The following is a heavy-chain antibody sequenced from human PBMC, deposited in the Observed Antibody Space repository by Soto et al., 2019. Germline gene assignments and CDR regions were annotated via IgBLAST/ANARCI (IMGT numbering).Heavy chain of an antibody. CDR1: GYTFTSYG. V-gene: IGHV5-51*01. CDR3: ARHNRYSSTWFEGWFDP. Sequence: KVSCKASGYTFTSYGISWVRQAPGQGLEWMGIIHPGDSDTRYSPFFQGQVTISADKSISTAYLQWSSLKASDTAMYYCARHNRYSSTWFEGWFDPWGQGTLVTVSS. D-gene: IGHD6-13*01. CDR2: IHPGDSDT. J-gene: IGHJ5*02.